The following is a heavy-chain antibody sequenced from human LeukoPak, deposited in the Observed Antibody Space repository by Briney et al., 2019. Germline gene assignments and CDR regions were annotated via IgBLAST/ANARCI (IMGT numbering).Heavy chain of an antibody. J-gene: IGHJ4*02. CDR3: TRDTFPTYSRD. V-gene: IGHV4-4*07. CDR1: GASISLYY. Sequence: PSETLSLTCSVSGASISLYYWSWIRQSAGKRPEWIGRVHATGTTNYNPSLGSRVTLSVDTFKRHFSLKLKSVTAADTAVYYCTRDTFPTYSRDWGQGTLVTVSS. CDR2: VHATGTT. D-gene: IGHD2/OR15-2a*01.